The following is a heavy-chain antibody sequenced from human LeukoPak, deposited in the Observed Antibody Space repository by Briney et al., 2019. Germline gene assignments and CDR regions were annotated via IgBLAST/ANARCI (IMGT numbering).Heavy chain of an antibody. J-gene: IGHJ2*01. D-gene: IGHD2-21*02. V-gene: IGHV1-24*01. CDR2: SDPEDGET. Sequence: ASVKVFCKVSGSTLSDLSIHWVRQAPGKGLEYVGGSDPEDGETFHAQNFQGRVTMIEDTSIDTAYMELSSLRSEDTAVYYCVTDRARLFWYFDLWGRGTLVTVSS. CDR3: VTDRARLFWYFDL. CDR1: GSTLSDLS.